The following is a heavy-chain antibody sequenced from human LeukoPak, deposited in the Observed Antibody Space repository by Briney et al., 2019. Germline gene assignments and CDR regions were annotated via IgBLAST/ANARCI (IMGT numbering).Heavy chain of an antibody. V-gene: IGHV3-21*01. CDR1: GFPFRRYS. J-gene: IGHJ6*02. D-gene: IGHD5-12*01. CDR2: IMSSSSYI. Sequence: GGSLKISFAASGFPFRRYSMDWVRPASGKGVGWVCSIMSSSSYIYYADSVKGRFTISRDNAKNSLYLQMNSLRAEDTAVYYCAKDLAEWLRGGSSGNYGMDVWGQGTTVTVSS. CDR3: AKDLAEWLRGGSSGNYGMDV.